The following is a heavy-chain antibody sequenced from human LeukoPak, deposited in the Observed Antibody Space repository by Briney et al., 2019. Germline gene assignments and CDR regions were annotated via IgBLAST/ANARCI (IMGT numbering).Heavy chain of an antibody. CDR3: ARSEYQLLGLPYYYYGMDV. D-gene: IGHD2-2*01. J-gene: IGHJ6*02. CDR2: ISGSGDNI. Sequence: GGSLRLSCAASGFTFSNYAMSWVRQAPGKGLEWVSGISGSGDNIKYADSVKGRFTISRDNAKNSLYLQMNSLRAEDTAVYYCARSEYQLLGLPYYYYGMDVWGQGTTVTVSS. CDR1: GFTFSNYA. V-gene: IGHV3-23*01.